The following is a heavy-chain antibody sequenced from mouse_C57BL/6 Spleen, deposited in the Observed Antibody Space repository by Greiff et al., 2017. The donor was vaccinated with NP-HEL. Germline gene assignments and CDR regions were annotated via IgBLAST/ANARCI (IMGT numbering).Heavy chain of an antibody. CDR3: AKSDLMDY. CDR2: IYPGDGDT. D-gene: IGHD1-3*01. CDR1: GYAFSSSW. J-gene: IGHJ4*01. V-gene: IGHV1-82*01. Sequence: QVTLKVSGPELVKPGASVKISCKASGYAFSSSWMNWVKQRPGKGLEWIGRIYPGDGDTNYNGKFKGKATLTADKSSSTAYMQLSSLTSEDSAVYFCAKSDLMDYWGQGTSVTVSS.